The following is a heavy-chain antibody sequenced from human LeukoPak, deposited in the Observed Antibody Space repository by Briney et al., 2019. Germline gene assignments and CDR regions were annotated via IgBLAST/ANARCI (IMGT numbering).Heavy chain of an antibody. D-gene: IGHD4-17*01. CDR1: GGSISSYY. CDR3: AGSNDYGDYGGDWYFDL. CDR2: IYTSGST. Sequence: PSETLSLTCTVSGGSISSYYWSWIRQPAGKGPEWIGRIYTSGSTNYNPSLKSRVTMSVDTSKNQFSLKLSSVTAADTAVYYCAGSNDYGDYGGDWYFDLWGRGTLVTVSS. J-gene: IGHJ2*01. V-gene: IGHV4-4*07.